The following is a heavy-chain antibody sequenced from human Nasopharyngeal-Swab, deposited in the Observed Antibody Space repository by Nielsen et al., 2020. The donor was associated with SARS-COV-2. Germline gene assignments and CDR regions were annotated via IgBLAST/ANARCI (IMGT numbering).Heavy chain of an antibody. V-gene: IGHV3-7*01. J-gene: IGHJ5*02. CDR1: GFTFSDYW. D-gene: IGHD3-16*01. CDR3: TRELGIP. CDR2: INQDGSEK. Sequence: GGSLRLSCVVSGFTFSDYWMSWVRQAPGKGLEWVSHINQDGSEKYYVDSMKGRFTISRDNTKNALYLQMNSLRAEDTAVYYCTRELGIPWGQGTLVTVSS.